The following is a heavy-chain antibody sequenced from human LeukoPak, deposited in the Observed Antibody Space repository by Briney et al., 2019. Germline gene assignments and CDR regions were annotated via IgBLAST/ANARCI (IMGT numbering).Heavy chain of an antibody. V-gene: IGHV1-69*04. J-gene: IGHJ6*02. CDR2: IIPALNIT. D-gene: IGHD6-6*01. CDR1: GGTFSSSA. Sequence: AASVKVSCKTSGGTFSSSAITWVRQAPGQGLEWMGRIIPALNITSYAQKFQGRVTITADESTSTAYMELSSLRSEDTAVYYCARTSIAVGDYYYYGMDVWGQGTTVTVSS. CDR3: ARTSIAVGDYYYYGMDV.